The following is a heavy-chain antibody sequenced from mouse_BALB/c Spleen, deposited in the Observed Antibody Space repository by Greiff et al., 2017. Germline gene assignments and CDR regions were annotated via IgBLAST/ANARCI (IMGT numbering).Heavy chain of an antibody. CDR3: ARGTRWDGGDY. CDR2: IFPGSGNT. V-gene: IGHV1-66*01. D-gene: IGHD4-1*01. J-gene: IGHJ2*01. Sequence: VQLQQSGPELVKPGASVKISCKASGYSFTSYYIHWVKQRPGQGLEWIGWIFPGSGNTKYNEKFKGKATLTADTSSSTAYMQLSSLTSEDSAVYFCARGTRWDGGDYWGQGTTLTVSS. CDR1: GYSFTSYY.